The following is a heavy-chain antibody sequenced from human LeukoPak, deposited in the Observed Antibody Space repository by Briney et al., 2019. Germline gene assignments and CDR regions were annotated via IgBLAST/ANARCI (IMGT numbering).Heavy chain of an antibody. CDR3: AKASWVSSTDAVR. CDR2: IRGNGET. D-gene: IGHD2/OR15-2a*01. J-gene: IGHJ4*02. Sequence: GGTLRPSSVAKGVRSSSFAMSWVRQGPARGMEWVSSIRGNGETFYADSVKGRFTLSSDSSRNTVHFQLNNLRVEDTAIYYCAKASWVSSTDAVRWGQGTLVTVSS. V-gene: IGHV3-23*01. CDR1: GVRSSSFA.